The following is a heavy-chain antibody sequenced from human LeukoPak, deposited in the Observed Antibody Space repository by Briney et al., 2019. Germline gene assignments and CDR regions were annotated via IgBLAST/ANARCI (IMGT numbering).Heavy chain of an antibody. CDR1: GGSISSNNYY. CDR2: IYYSGSP. D-gene: IGHD1-1*01. CDR3: ATWRTAKTGFDY. Sequence: SETPSLTCTVSGGSISSNNYYWGWIRQPPGKGLEWIGSIYYSGSPYYNPSLKSRVTISVDTSKNQFSLRLRSVTAADTAVYYCATWRTAKTGFDYWGQGTLVTVSS. J-gene: IGHJ4*02. V-gene: IGHV4-39*05.